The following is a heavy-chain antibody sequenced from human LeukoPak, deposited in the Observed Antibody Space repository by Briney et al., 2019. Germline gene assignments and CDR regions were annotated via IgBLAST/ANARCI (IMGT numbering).Heavy chain of an antibody. CDR2: ISPVSSYT. CDR1: GFSFNSYT. Sequence: GGSLRLSCLASGFSFNSYTMNWVREAPGKGLEWVSTISPVSSYTWYAESVKGRLTISRDNPKNPLYLQMDSLRAEDTAVYYCVRDVSRRIGMDVWGQGTTVTVSS. V-gene: IGHV3-21*01. D-gene: IGHD2/OR15-2a*01. J-gene: IGHJ6*02. CDR3: VRDVSRRIGMDV.